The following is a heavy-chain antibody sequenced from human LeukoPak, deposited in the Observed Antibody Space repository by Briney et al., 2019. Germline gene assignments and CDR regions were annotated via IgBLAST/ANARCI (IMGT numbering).Heavy chain of an antibody. CDR3: ARDLGFANRIVGATTDEYGMDV. D-gene: IGHD1-26*01. V-gene: IGHV1-18*01. Sequence: ASVKVSCKASGYTFTSHGISWVRQAPGQGLEWMGWISAYNGNTNYAQKLQGGVTMTTDTSTSTAYMELRSLRSDDTAVYYCARDLGFANRIVGATTDEYGMDVWGQGTTVTVSS. J-gene: IGHJ6*02. CDR2: ISAYNGNT. CDR1: GYTFTSHG.